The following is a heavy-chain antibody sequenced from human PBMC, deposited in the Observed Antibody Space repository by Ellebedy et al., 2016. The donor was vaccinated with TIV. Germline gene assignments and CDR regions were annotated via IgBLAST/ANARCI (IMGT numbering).Heavy chain of an antibody. CDR1: GFKFNDYT. CDR2: ITWNGVSK. V-gene: IGHV3-20*01. CDR3: ARLSYDGSGSPWGWFAP. Sequence: GESLKISXAASGFKFNDYTMSWVRQVPGRGLEWVCSITWNGVSKVYAESVEGRFTVSRDNDRNSVYLQMNSLRVDDTALYSCARLSYDGSGSPWGWFAPWGQGTLVTVSS. J-gene: IGHJ5*02. D-gene: IGHD3-10*01.